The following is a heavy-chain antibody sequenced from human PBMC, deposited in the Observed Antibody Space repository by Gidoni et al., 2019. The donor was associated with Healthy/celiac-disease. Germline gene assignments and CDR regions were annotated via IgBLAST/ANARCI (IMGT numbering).Heavy chain of an antibody. CDR2: IFDSGST. Sequence: QMRLQESGPGLGKPAETLSLTCTVAGRSVSIGSYYWTWVRQPPGKGLEWIGYIFDSGSTRSNPSLKSRVTISVDTSKTQFSLTLSSVTAADSAVYSCARGDSGGWFDPWGQGTLVTVSS. J-gene: IGHJ5*02. CDR3: ARGDSGGWFDP. CDR1: GRSVSIGSYY. V-gene: IGHV4-61*01. D-gene: IGHD2-15*01.